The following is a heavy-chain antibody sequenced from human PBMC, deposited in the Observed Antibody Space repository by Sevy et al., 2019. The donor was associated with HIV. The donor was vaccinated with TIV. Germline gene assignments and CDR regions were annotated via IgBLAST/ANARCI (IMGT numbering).Heavy chain of an antibody. D-gene: IGHD5-12*01. Sequence: SETLSLTCTVSGGSISSYYWSWIRQPPGKGLEYIGYIHYTGSANYNPSLKSRVTISVDTSKNQFSLKLSSVTAADTAVYYCTRAAPVRSGDDSLNWFDPWGQGSLVTVSS. V-gene: IGHV4-59*01. J-gene: IGHJ5*02. CDR2: IHYTGSA. CDR1: GGSISSYY. CDR3: TRAAPVRSGDDSLNWFDP.